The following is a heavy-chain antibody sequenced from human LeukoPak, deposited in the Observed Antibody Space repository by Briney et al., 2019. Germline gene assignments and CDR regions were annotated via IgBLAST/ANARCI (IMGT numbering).Heavy chain of an antibody. V-gene: IGHV4-34*01. CDR1: GGSFSGYY. D-gene: IGHD2-2*01. CDR3: ARGGDCSSTSCCLYFDY. CDR2: INHSGST. J-gene: IGHJ4*02. Sequence: SETLSLTCAVYGGSFSGYYWSWIRQPPGKGQEWIGEINHSGSTNYNPSLKSRVTISVDTSKNQFSLKLSSVTAADTAVYYCARGGDCSSTSCCLYFDYWGQGTLVTVSS.